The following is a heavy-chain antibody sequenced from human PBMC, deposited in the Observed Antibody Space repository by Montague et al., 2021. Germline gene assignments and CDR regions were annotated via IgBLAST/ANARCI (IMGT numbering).Heavy chain of an antibody. CDR1: GGSISSSSYY. V-gene: IGHV4-39*01. Sequence: SETLSLTCAVSGGSISSSSYYWGRISQRPGKGLEWIGSLYYSGITYPTPSLRSRLTVSIDTSKNSFPLKLSSVSAADTAGYYGVVTPSLYYHGMDVWGQGTPVTVSS. CDR2: LYYSGIT. CDR3: VVTPSLYYHGMDV. D-gene: IGHD4-23*01. J-gene: IGHJ6*02.